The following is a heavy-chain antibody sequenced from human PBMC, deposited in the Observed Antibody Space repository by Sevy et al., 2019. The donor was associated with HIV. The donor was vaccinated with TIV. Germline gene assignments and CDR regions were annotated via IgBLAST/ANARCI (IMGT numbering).Heavy chain of an antibody. CDR3: SAVFRTSQYWRIHYFDY. V-gene: IGHV3-15*01. J-gene: IGHJ4*02. D-gene: IGHD2-2*01. CDR2: IYSKTDGGTT. CDR1: GFTFNNAW. Sequence: LGGSLRLSCAASGFTFNNAWMTWVRQAPGKGLEWVGRIYSKTDGGTTDYAAPVRGRFIISRNDFEDTVYLQMNSLKTEDTGVYYCSAVFRTSQYWRIHYFDYWGQGALVTVSS.